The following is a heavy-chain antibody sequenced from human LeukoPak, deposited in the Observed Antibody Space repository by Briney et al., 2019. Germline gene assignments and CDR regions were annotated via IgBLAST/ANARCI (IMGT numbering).Heavy chain of an antibody. CDR2: IWYDASKE. D-gene: IGHD4-23*01. CDR1: GFTFNDYG. V-gene: IGHV3-33*01. CDR3: ARDDYDGNLALDY. J-gene: IGHJ4*02. Sequence: GRSLRLSCAASGFTFNDYGIHWVRQAPGKGLEWVAVIWYDASKEYYADSVKGRFTISRDNSKNILYLQMNSLTADDTAVYYCARDDYDGNLALDYWGQGTLVTVSS.